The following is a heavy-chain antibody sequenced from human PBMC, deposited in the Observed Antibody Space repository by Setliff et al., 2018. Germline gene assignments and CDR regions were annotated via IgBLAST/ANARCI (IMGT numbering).Heavy chain of an antibody. CDR1: GFTFSSYS. Sequence: SLRLSCAASGFTFSSYSMNWVRQAPGKGLEWVSSISSSSSYIYYADSVKGRFTISRDNAKNSLYLQMNSLRAEDTAVYYCAREFPDYDILTGYYLGVFAFDIWGQGTMVTV. J-gene: IGHJ3*02. D-gene: IGHD3-9*01. CDR3: AREFPDYDILTGYYLGVFAFDI. V-gene: IGHV3-21*01. CDR2: ISSSSSYI.